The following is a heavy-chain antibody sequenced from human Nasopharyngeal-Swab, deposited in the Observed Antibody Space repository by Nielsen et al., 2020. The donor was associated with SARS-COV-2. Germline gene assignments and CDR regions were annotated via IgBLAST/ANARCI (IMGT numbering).Heavy chain of an antibody. J-gene: IGHJ4*02. D-gene: IGHD2/OR15-2a*01. CDR1: GYSVRTYG. V-gene: IGHV3-23*01. CDR2: IVGSGDISGSGGST. CDR3: AKDLRGPYFF. Sequence: SLKIYCGAFGYSVRTYGMSGVRQAQGKRWEWGEAIVGSGDISGSGGSTYYSDSVKGRFTISRDNSKNTLSLQMNSLRAKDTAVYYCAKDLRGPYFFWGQGTLVTVSS.